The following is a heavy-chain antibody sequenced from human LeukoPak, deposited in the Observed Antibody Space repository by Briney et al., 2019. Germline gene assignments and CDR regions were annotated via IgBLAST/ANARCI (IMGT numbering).Heavy chain of an antibody. CDR3: AKYYLGYCSSTSCYFTRFDWLLQHYYYYGMDV. V-gene: IGHV3-23*01. CDR2: ISGSGGST. CDR1: GFTFSSYA. D-gene: IGHD2-2*01. Sequence: PGGSLRLSCAASGFTFSSYAMSWVRQAPGKGLEWVSAISGSGGSTYYADSVKGRFTISRDNSKNTLYLQMNSLRAEDTAVYYCAKYYLGYCSSTSCYFTRFDWLLQHYYYYGMDVWGQGTTVTVSS. J-gene: IGHJ6*02.